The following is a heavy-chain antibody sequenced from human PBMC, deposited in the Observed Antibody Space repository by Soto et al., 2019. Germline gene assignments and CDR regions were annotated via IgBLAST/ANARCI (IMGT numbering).Heavy chain of an antibody. CDR2: INPNSGGT. D-gene: IGHD2-2*01. Sequence: ASVEVSCKASGYTFTGYYMHWVRQAPGQGLEWMGWINPNSGGTNYAQKFQGRVTMTRDTSISTAYMELSRLRSDDTAVYYCARRCSSTSCFHGEYYYGMDVWGQGTTVTVSS. CDR3: ARRCSSTSCFHGEYYYGMDV. V-gene: IGHV1-2*02. CDR1: GYTFTGYY. J-gene: IGHJ6*02.